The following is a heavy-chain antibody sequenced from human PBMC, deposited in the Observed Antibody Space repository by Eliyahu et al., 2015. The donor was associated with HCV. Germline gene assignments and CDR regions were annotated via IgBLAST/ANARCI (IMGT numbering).Heavy chain of an antibody. CDR2: IHWNDEK. CDR1: GFSLSTSGVG. J-gene: IGHJ4*02. CDR3: AHRQNRASFYFDF. Sequence: QITLKESGPTLVKPTETLTLTCTFSGFSLSTSGVGVGWXRQPPGKALEWLGLIHWNDEKRYNPSLRGRLTLNKDTSKNQVVLTMTNVDPVDTATYFCAHRQNRASFYFDFWGQGTLVTVSS. V-gene: IGHV2-5*01. D-gene: IGHD2/OR15-2a*01.